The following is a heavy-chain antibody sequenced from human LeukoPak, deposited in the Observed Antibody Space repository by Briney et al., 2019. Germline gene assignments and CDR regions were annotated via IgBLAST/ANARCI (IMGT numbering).Heavy chain of an antibody. J-gene: IGHJ4*02. CDR3: ARTNVDYYDSSGYFDY. CDR1: GFTVSSNY. D-gene: IGHD3-22*01. Sequence: PGGSLRLSCAASGFTVSSNYVSWVRQAPGKGLEWVSVIYSGGSTYYADSVKGRFTISRDNSKNTLYLQMNSLRAEDTAVYYCARTNVDYYDSSGYFDYWGQGTLVTVSS. V-gene: IGHV3-66*02. CDR2: IYSGGST.